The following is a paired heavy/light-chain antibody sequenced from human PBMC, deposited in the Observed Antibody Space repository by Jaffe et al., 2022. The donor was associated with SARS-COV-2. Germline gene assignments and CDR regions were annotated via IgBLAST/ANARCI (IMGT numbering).Heavy chain of an antibody. V-gene: IGHV3-11*01. Sequence: QVQLVESGGGLVKPGGSLRLSCAASGFTLSDYYMSWVRQAPGKGLECVSYISSSGSSIYYADSVKGRFTISRDNAKNSVYLQMNSLRADDTAVYYCARDPGQQAFPYFDYWGQGTLVTVSS. D-gene: IGHD6-13*01. CDR3: ARDPGQQAFPYFDY. J-gene: IGHJ4*02. CDR2: ISSSGSSI. CDR1: GFTLSDYY.
Light chain of an antibody. CDR1: QSISSW. Sequence: DIQMTQSPSTLSASVGDRVTITCRASQSISSWLAWYQQKAGKAPKLLIYKASSLESGVPSRFSGSGSGTEFTLTISSLQPDDFATYYCQQYKSYSRGLTFGGGTKVEIK. CDR2: KAS. J-gene: IGKJ4*01. V-gene: IGKV1-5*03. CDR3: QQYKSYSRGLT.